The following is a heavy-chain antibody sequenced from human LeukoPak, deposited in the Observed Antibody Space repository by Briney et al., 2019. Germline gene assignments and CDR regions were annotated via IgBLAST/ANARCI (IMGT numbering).Heavy chain of an antibody. CDR2: ISSSSSYI. V-gene: IGHV3-21*01. D-gene: IGHD3-3*01. J-gene: IGHJ4*02. Sequence: GGSLRLSCAASGFTFSSYSMNWVRQAPGKGLEWVSSISSSSSYIYYADSVKGRFTISRDNAKNSLYLQMNSLRAEDTAVYYCASQRLAGNYDFWSGYGYWGQGTLVTVSS. CDR3: ASQRLAGNYDFWSGYGY. CDR1: GFTFSSYS.